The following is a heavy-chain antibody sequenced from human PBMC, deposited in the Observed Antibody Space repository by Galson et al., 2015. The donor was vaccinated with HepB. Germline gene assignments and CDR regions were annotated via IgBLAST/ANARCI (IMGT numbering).Heavy chain of an antibody. CDR1: GFTFSTYS. CDR3: ARDREVRGVINYYYGMDV. CDR2: ISSRSTYI. D-gene: IGHD3-10*01. V-gene: IGHV3-21*01. J-gene: IGHJ6*02. Sequence: SLRLSCAASGFTFSTYSMNWVRQAPGKGLEWVPSISSRSTYIYYADSVKGRFTISRDNAKNSLYLQKNSLRAEDTAVYYCARDREVRGVINYYYGMDVWGQGTTVTVSS.